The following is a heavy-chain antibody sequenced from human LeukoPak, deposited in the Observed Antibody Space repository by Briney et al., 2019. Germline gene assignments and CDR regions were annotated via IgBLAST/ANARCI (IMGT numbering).Heavy chain of an antibody. CDR1: GGSISSSNW. D-gene: IGHD6-19*01. V-gene: IGHV4-4*02. CDR3: AREAFPFIGWTLISIAVERAAFDI. CDR2: IYHSGST. Sequence: PSETLSLTCAVSGGSISSSNWWSWVRQPPGKGLEWIGEIYHSGSTNYNPSLKSRVTISVDKSKNQFSLKLSSVTAADTAVYYCAREAFPFIGWTLISIAVERAAFDIWGQGTMVTVSS. J-gene: IGHJ3*02.